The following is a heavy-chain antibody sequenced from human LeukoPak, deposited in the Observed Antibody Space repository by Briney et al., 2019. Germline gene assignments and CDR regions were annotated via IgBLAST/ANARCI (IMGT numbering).Heavy chain of an antibody. CDR2: INHSGST. D-gene: IGHD2-2*01. V-gene: IGHV4-34*01. Sequence: SETLSLTCTVSGVSISGYYWSWIRQPPGKGLEWIGEINHSGSTYYNPSLKSRVTISVDTSKNQFSLKLSSVTAADTAVYYCARVRVVVVPAALDWFDPWGQGTLVTVSS. CDR3: ARVRVVVVPAALDWFDP. CDR1: GVSISGYY. J-gene: IGHJ5*02.